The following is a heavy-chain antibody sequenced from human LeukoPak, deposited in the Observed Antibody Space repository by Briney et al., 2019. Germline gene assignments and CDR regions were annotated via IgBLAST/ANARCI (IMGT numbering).Heavy chain of an antibody. CDR1: GGAISSSGHY. CDR2: IHYPGTT. CDR3: ARHRSRIAAAGIIDY. V-gene: IGHV4-39*01. D-gene: IGHD6-13*01. J-gene: IGHJ4*01. Sequence: SETLSLTCTVSGGAISSSGHYWAWVRQPPGRGLEWIASIHYPGTTHYNPSLASRVTTSVDTSQNQFSLKLSSVTAADTAVYYCARHRSRIAAAGIIDYWGQGTLVTVSS.